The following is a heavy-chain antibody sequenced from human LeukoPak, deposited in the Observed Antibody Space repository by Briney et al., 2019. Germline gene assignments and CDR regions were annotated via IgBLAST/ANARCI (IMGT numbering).Heavy chain of an antibody. D-gene: IGHD1-14*01. CDR3: TRDPRNLDY. V-gene: IGHV3-11*01. CDR2: ISPSGTDI. J-gene: IGHJ4*02. CDR1: RFTFSDTY. Sequence: PGGSLRLSCAVSRFTFSDTYMTWIRQAPGKGLESLSYISPSGTDISYADSVKGRFTISRDNAKNSLYLQMNSLRVEDTAVYYCTRDPRNLDYWGQGTLVTVSS.